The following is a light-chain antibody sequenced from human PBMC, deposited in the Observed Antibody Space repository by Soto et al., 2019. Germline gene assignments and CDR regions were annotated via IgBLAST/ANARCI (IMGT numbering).Light chain of an antibody. CDR3: VQALQTPLT. Sequence: DIVLTQSPLSLPVAPGESASISCRSSQSLLHSNGVTYLDWYVQKPGQSPQLLIYFVSTRESGVPDRFSGSGSGTDCTLKISRVEAEDVGIYYCVQALQTPLTFGGGTKVEMK. CDR2: FVS. J-gene: IGKJ4*01. CDR1: QSLLHSNGVTY. V-gene: IGKV2-28*01.